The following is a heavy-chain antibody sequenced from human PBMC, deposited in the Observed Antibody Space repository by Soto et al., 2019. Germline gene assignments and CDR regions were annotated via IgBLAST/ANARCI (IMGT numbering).Heavy chain of an antibody. J-gene: IGHJ6*02. CDR3: AKHFLGSADYYSCYHYAMDV. D-gene: IGHD3-10*01. V-gene: IGHV3-30*18. CDR2: ISHDGNNN. Sequence: QVQLVESGGGVVQPGRSMRLSCAASGFAFSTYGMHWVRQAPGKGLEWVAVISHDGNNNYYADSVKGRFTISRDNSKNTLYLQMNSLRSEDTAVYYCAKHFLGSADYYSCYHYAMDVWGQGTTVTVSS. CDR1: GFAFSTYG.